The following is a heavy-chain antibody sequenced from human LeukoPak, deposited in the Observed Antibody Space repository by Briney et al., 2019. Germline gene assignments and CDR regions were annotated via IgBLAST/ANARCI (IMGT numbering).Heavy chain of an antibody. Sequence: GGSLRLSCAASGFTFSSYGMSWVRQAPGKGLKWVSDISASGGSTYYADSVKGRFTISRDNSKKTLHLQMNSLRVEDTAIYYCAKASSAGDSSSWNYWGQGILVTVSS. D-gene: IGHD6-13*01. CDR3: AKASSAGDSSSWNY. CDR1: GFTFSSYG. V-gene: IGHV3-23*01. CDR2: ISASGGST. J-gene: IGHJ4*02.